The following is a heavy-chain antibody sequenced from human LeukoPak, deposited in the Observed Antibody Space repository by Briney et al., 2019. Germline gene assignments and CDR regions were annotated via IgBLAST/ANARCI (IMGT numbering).Heavy chain of an antibody. CDR1: SGSISSYY. V-gene: IGHV4-59*01. D-gene: IGHD3-3*01. CDR3: ARGYYDFWSGAYYFDY. J-gene: IGHJ4*02. Sequence: SETLSLTCTVSSGSISSYYWSWIRQPPGKGLEWIGYIYYSGSTNYNPSLKSRVTISVDTSKNQFSLKLSSVTAADTAVYYCARGYYDFWSGAYYFDYWGQGTLVTVSS. CDR2: IYYSGST.